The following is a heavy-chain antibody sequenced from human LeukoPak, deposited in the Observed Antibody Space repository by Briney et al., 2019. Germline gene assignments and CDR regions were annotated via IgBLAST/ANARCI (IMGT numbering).Heavy chain of an antibody. Sequence: PSETLSLTCTVSGGSISSYYWSWIRQPPGKGLEWIGYIYYGGSTNYNPSLKSRVTISVDTSKNQFSLKLSSVTAADTAVYYCARGSISSSGWLVDYWGQGTLVTVSS. CDR2: IYYGGST. CDR3: ARGSISSSGWLVDY. D-gene: IGHD6-19*01. CDR1: GGSISSYY. V-gene: IGHV4-59*01. J-gene: IGHJ4*02.